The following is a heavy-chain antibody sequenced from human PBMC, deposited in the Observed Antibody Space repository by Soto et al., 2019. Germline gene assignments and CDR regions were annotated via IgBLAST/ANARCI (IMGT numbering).Heavy chain of an antibody. V-gene: IGHV1-69*02. Sequence: QVQLVQSGAEVKKPGSSVKVSCKASGGPFSSYTISWVRQAPGQGLEWMGRIIPILGIANYAQKFQGRVTITADKSTSTAYMELSSLRSEDTAVYYCARAESGYLFDYWGQGTLVTVSS. CDR1: GGPFSSYT. CDR2: IIPILGIA. CDR3: ARAESGYLFDY. J-gene: IGHJ4*02. D-gene: IGHD5-12*01.